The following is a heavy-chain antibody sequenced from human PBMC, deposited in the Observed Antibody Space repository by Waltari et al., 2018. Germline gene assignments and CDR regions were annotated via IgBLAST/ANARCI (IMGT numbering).Heavy chain of an antibody. CDR1: GGSFSGYY. V-gene: IGHV4-34*01. J-gene: IGHJ4*02. CDR2: INHSGST. Sequence: QVQLQQWGAGLLKPSETLSLTCAVYGGSFSGYYWTWIRQPPGKGLEGIGEINHSGSTNYNPSLKSRVTISVDTSKNQFSLKLSSVTAADTAVYYCARAGLFSSWYYYWGQGTLVTVSS. D-gene: IGHD6-13*01. CDR3: ARAGLFSSWYYY.